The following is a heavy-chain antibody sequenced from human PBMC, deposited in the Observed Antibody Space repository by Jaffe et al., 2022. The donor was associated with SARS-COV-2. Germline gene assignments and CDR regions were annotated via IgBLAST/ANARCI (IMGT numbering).Heavy chain of an antibody. CDR1: GGSFSGYY. Sequence: QVQLQQWGAGLLKPSETLSLTCAVYGGSFSGYYWSWIRQPPGKGLEWIGEINHSGSTNYNPSLKSRVTISVDTSKNQFSLKLSSVTAADTAVYYCARKRITIFGVVIGMDVWGQGTTVTVSS. CDR3: ARKRITIFGVVIGMDV. D-gene: IGHD3-3*01. J-gene: IGHJ6*02. CDR2: INHSGST. V-gene: IGHV4-34*01.